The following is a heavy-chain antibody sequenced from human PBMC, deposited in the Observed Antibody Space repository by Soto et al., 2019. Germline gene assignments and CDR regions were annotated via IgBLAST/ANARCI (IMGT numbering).Heavy chain of an antibody. CDR2: IDPSGGST. D-gene: IGHD3-3*01. CDR3: ARDLTGGPTYYDFWSGYSPVDY. V-gene: IGHV1-46*03. CDR1: GYTFTSYA. J-gene: IGHJ4*02. Sequence: GASVKVSCKASGYTFTSYAMHWVRQAPGQRLEWMGIIDPSGGSTSYAQKFQGRVSMTRDTSTSTVYMDLSSLRSEDTAVYYCARDLTGGPTYYDFWSGYSPVDYWGLGTLVTVSS.